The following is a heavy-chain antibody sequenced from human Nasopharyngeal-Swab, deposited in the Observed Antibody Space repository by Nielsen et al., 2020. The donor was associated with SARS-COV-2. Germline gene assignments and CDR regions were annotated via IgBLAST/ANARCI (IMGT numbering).Heavy chain of an antibody. J-gene: IGHJ6*02. D-gene: IGHD6-6*01. Sequence: SVKVSCKASGGTFSSYAISWVRQAPGQGLEWMGGIIPIFGTANYAQKFQGRVTITADESTSTAYMELRSLRSEDTAVYYCARVRGRSSSFQGGMDVWGQGTTVTVSS. CDR1: GGTFSSYA. CDR2: IIPIFGTA. CDR3: ARVRGRSSSFQGGMDV. V-gene: IGHV1-69*13.